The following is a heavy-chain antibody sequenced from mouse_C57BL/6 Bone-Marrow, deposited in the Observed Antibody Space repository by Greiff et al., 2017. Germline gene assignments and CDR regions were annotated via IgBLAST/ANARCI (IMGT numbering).Heavy chain of an antibody. D-gene: IGHD2-4*01. CDR2: INSDGGST. Sequence: EVKLMESGGGLVQPGESLKLSCESNEYEFPSHDMSWVRKTPEKRLELVAAINSDGGSTYYPDTMERRFIISRDNTKKTLYLQMSSLRSEDTALYYCAGQSTMITTGAMDYWGQGTSVTVS. J-gene: IGHJ4*01. CDR1: EYEFPSHD. V-gene: IGHV5-2*01. CDR3: AGQSTMITTGAMDY.